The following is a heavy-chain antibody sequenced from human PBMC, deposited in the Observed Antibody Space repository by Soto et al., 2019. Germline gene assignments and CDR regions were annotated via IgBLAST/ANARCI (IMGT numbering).Heavy chain of an antibody. CDR3: ANQPLGYCTNGVCYFDY. V-gene: IGHV3-23*01. J-gene: IGHJ4*02. CDR2: ISGSGGST. D-gene: IGHD2-8*01. CDR1: GFTFSSYA. Sequence: GGSLRLSCAASGFTFSSYAMSWVRQAPGKGLEWVSAISGSGGSTYYADSVKGRFTISRDNSKNTLYLKMNSLRAEDTAVYYCANQPLGYCTNGVCYFDYWGQGTLVTVSS.